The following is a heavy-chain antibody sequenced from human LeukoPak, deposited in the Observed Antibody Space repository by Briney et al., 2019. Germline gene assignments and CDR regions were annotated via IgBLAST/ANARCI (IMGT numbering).Heavy chain of an antibody. J-gene: IGHJ4*02. Sequence: AASVKVSCKASGYTFTSYYLYWVRQAPGQGLEWMGVINPSGGSTTSAQKFQGRVTMTRDTSTSTVYMELRSLRSEDTAVYYCARGPGPADDGGCYCFDYWGQGTLVTVPS. V-gene: IGHV1-46*01. D-gene: IGHD2-21*01. CDR3: ARGPGPADDGGCYCFDY. CDR1: GYTFTSYY. CDR2: INPSGGST.